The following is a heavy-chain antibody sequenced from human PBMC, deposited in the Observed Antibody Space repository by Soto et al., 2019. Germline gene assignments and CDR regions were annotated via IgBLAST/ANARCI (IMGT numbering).Heavy chain of an antibody. CDR2: MNVRNGDT. CDR3: AREEGADSSGYKAFSALFDY. V-gene: IGHV1-18*01. Sequence: QVQLMQPGTEMKKPGASVKVSCKASGYSFTSYDISWVRQAPGQGLEWMGWMNVRNGDTMHAQDLQGRVTMTTGASTSTAYLELRSLRSDDTAVYYCAREEGADSSGYKAFSALFDYWGQGTLVTVSS. CDR1: GYSFTSYD. J-gene: IGHJ4*02. D-gene: IGHD3-22*01.